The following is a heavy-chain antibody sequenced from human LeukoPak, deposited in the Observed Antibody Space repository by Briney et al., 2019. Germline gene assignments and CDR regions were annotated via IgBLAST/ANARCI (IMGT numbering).Heavy chain of an antibody. CDR3: ARTTSLTASGYDY. V-gene: IGHV1-8*03. D-gene: IGHD4-17*01. CDR1: GYTFTNYH. J-gene: IGHJ4*02. CDR2: INPNTGDR. Sequence: ASLKVSCKASGYTFTNYHINWVRQAPGQELEWMGWINPNTGDRGYAQKFQGRVSITSDTSISTAYMELGSPRSEDTAVYFCARTTSLTASGYDYWGQGTLVTVSS.